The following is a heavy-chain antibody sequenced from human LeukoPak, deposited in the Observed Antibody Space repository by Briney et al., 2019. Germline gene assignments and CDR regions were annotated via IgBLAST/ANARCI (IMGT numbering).Heavy chain of an antibody. Sequence: GGSLRLSCAAPGSTSSNFAMHWVRQAPAKGLEWVAVISYDGSDKYYADSVKGRFTISRDNSKITLYLQINSLRAEDTAVYYCARLETRGSAQAGGDYWGQGTLVTVSS. J-gene: IGHJ4*02. CDR1: GSTSSNFA. V-gene: IGHV3-30-3*01. CDR3: ARLETRGSAQAGGDY. D-gene: IGHD2-15*01. CDR2: ISYDGSDK.